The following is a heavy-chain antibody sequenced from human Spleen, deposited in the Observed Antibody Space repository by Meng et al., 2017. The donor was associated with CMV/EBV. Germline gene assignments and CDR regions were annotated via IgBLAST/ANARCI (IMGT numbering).Heavy chain of an antibody. D-gene: IGHD3-16*01. CDR3: ARELKFGSYYYGMDV. CDR1: GFSISTGYY. CDR2: VFHNETT. Sequence: SETLSLTCTVSGFSISTGYYWGWIRQPPGKALEWLGNVFHNETTSYNPSLKGRVTLSVDASKNRFSLNLTSVTAADTAVYYCARELKFGSYYYGMDVWGQGTTVTVSS. J-gene: IGHJ6*02. V-gene: IGHV4-38-2*02.